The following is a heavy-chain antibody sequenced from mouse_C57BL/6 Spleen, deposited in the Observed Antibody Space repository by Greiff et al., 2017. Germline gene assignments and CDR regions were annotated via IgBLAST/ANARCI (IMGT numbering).Heavy chain of an antibody. Sequence: VQLQQSGAELARPGASVKLSCKASGYTFTSYGISWVKQRTGQGLEWIGEIYPRSGNTYYNEKFKGKATLTADKSSSTAYMELRSLTSEDSAVYFCARITTVVDGYAMDYWGQGTSVTVSS. J-gene: IGHJ4*01. D-gene: IGHD1-1*01. CDR1: GYTFTSYG. V-gene: IGHV1-81*01. CDR3: ARITTVVDGYAMDY. CDR2: IYPRSGNT.